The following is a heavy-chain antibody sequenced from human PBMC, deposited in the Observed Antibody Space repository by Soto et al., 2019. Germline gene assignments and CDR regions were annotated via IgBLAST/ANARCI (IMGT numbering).Heavy chain of an antibody. V-gene: IGHV3-21*01. D-gene: IGHD3-3*01. Sequence: PGGSLRLSCAASGFTFSSYSMNWVRQAPGKGLEWVSSISSSSSYIYYADSVKGRFTISRDNAKNSLYLQMNSLRAEDTAVYYCASIWSGYPSPFVYWGQGTLVTVSS. CDR1: GFTFSSYS. CDR3: ASIWSGYPSPFVY. CDR2: ISSSSSYI. J-gene: IGHJ4*02.